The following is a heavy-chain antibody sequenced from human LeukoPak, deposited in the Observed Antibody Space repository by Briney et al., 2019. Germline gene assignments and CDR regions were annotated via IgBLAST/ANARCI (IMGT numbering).Heavy chain of an antibody. CDR2: INPNSGGT. Sequence: ASVKVSCKASGYTFTGYYMHWVRQAPGQGLEWMGWINPNSGGTNYTQKFQGRVTMTRDTSISTAYMELSRLRSDDTAVYYCARGGIAAPHYYYYMDVWGKGTTVTVSS. D-gene: IGHD6-6*01. CDR1: GYTFTGYY. J-gene: IGHJ6*03. CDR3: ARGGIAAPHYYYYMDV. V-gene: IGHV1-2*02.